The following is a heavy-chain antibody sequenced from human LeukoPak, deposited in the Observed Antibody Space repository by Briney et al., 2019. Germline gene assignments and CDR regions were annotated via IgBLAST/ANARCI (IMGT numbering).Heavy chain of an antibody. Sequence: GGSLRLSCAASGFTFSSYAMSWVRQAPGKGLEWVSSISDSDGSTYYADSVKGRFTISRDNSKNTLYLQMNSLRAEDTAVYYCAKDPMTTVTTTAYWGQGTLVTVSS. V-gene: IGHV3-23*01. CDR2: ISDSDGST. CDR1: GFTFSSYA. J-gene: IGHJ4*02. D-gene: IGHD4-17*01. CDR3: AKDPMTTVTTTAY.